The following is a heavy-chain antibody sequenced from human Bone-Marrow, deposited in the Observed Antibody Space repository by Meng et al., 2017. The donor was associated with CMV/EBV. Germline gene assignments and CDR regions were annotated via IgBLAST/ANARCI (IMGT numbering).Heavy chain of an antibody. CDR2: INHSGST. CDR1: GWSFSGYY. D-gene: IGHD5-18*01. Sequence: CAVYGWSFSGYYWSWIRQPPGKGLEWIGEINHSGSTNYIPSLKSRVTISVDTSKNQFSLKLSSVTAADTAVYYCASTRGYSYGPFDPWGQGTLVTVSS. CDR3: ASTRGYSYGPFDP. J-gene: IGHJ5*02. V-gene: IGHV4-34*01.